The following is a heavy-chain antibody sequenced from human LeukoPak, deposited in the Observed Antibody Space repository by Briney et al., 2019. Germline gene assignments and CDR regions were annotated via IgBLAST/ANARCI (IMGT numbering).Heavy chain of an antibody. CDR2: ISNDGNNK. CDR1: GFSFNSYP. V-gene: IGHV3-30*04. CDR3: ARPDDSESFYRANHY. Sequence: GGSLRLSCAASGFSFNSYPMHWVRQAPGKGLEWVAVISNDGNNKYYADSVKGRFNISRDNSNNTLSLQMNGLRVEDTAVYYCARPDDSESFYRANHYWGRGTLVTVS. D-gene: IGHD3-10*01. J-gene: IGHJ4*02.